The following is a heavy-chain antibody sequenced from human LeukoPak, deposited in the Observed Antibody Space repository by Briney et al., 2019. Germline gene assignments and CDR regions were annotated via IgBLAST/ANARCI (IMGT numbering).Heavy chain of an antibody. CDR3: ARAGDGYNFAANIDY. J-gene: IGHJ4*02. D-gene: IGHD5-24*01. CDR1: GYTFTSYY. V-gene: IGHV1-46*01. Sequence: ASVKVSCKASGYTFTSYYMHWVRQAPGQGLEWMGLINPSGGSTSYAQKFQGRVTMTRDTSTSAVYMELSSLRSEDTAVYYCARAGDGYNFAANIDYWGQGTLVTVSS. CDR2: INPSGGST.